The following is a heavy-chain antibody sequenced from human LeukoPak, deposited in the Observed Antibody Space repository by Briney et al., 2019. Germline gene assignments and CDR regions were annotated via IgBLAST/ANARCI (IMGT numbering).Heavy chain of an antibody. CDR2: INWNGGST. Sequence: GGSLRLSCAASGFTFDDYGMSWVRQAPGKGLEWVSGINWNGGSTGYADSVKGRFTISRDNAKNSLYLQMNSLRAEDTAVYYCAGDQFYYYYGMDVWGQGTTVTVSS. J-gene: IGHJ6*02. CDR3: AGDQFYYYYGMDV. V-gene: IGHV3-20*04. CDR1: GFTFDDYG.